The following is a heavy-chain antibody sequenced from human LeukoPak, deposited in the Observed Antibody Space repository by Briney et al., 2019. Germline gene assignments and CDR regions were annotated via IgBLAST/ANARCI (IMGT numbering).Heavy chain of an antibody. CDR3: AVAMVRGVIRYYYYGMDV. Sequence: SVKVSCKASGGTFSSYAISWVRQAPGQGLEWMGGIIPIFGTANYAQKFQGRVTITADESTSTAYMELSSLRSEDTAVYYCAVAMVRGVIRYYYYGMDVLGQGTTVTVSS. CDR2: IIPIFGTA. V-gene: IGHV1-69*13. CDR1: GGTFSSYA. D-gene: IGHD3-10*01. J-gene: IGHJ6*02.